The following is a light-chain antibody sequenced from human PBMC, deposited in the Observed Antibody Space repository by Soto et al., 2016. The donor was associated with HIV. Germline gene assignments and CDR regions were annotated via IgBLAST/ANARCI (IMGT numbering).Light chain of an antibody. V-gene: IGLV3-21*03. CDR1: NIGSKS. J-gene: IGLJ2*01. Sequence: SYELTQPPSVSVAPGKTARITCGGNNIGSKSVHWYQQKPGQAPVLVVYDDSHRPSGIPERFSGSNSGNTATLTISRVEAGDVADYYCQVWDSSSDHPVFGGGTKLTVL. CDR3: QVWDSSSDHPV. CDR2: DDS.